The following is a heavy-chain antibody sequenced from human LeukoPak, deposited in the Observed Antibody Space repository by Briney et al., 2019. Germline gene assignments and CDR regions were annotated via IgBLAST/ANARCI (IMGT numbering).Heavy chain of an antibody. CDR2: IYYSGST. J-gene: IGHJ5*02. CDR1: GGSISSSSYY. CDR3: ARHLGLRYLNGFDP. D-gene: IGHD1-14*01. V-gene: IGHV4-39*01. Sequence: SETLSLTCTVSGGSISSSSYYWGWIRQPPGKGLGWIGSIYYSGSTYYNPSLKSRVTISVDTSKNQFSLKLSSVTAADTAVYYCARHLGLRYLNGFDPWGQGTLVTVSS.